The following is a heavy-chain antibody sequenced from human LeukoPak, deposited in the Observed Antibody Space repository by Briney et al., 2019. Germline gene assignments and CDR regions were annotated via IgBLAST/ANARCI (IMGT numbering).Heavy chain of an antibody. Sequence: SQTLCLTCAVSGGSISSGGYSWSWIRQPPGKGLEWIGEINHSGSANYNPSLKSRVTISVDTSKNQFSLKLTSVTAADMAVYYCARDPRDGYFDYWGQGTLVTVSS. J-gene: IGHJ4*02. D-gene: IGHD5-24*01. CDR1: GGSISSGGYS. CDR2: INHSGSA. CDR3: ARDPRDGYFDY. V-gene: IGHV4-30-2*01.